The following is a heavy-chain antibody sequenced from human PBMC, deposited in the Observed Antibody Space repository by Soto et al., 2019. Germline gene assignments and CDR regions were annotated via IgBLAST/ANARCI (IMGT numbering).Heavy chain of an antibody. D-gene: IGHD3-9*01. CDR3: ARARLRYFDWLPFDY. CDR2: ISYDGSNK. J-gene: IGHJ4*02. Sequence: GGSLRLSCAASGFTFSSYAMHWVRQAPGKGLEWVAVISYDGSNKYYADSVKGRFTISRDNSKNTLYLQMNSLRAEDTAVYYCARARLRYFDWLPFDYWGQGTLVTVSS. CDR1: GFTFSSYA. V-gene: IGHV3-30-3*01.